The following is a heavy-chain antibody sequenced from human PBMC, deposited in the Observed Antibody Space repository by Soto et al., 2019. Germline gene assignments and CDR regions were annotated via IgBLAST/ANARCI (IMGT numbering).Heavy chain of an antibody. CDR3: ARSRSMITFGGVIVGGGMDV. Sequence: QLQLQESGSGLVKPSQTLSLTCAVSGGSISSGGYSWSWIRQPPGKGLEWIGYIYHSGSTYYNPHSKQRIIISVDSSKNQLSLKLRSVTAADTAVYYCARSRSMITFGGVIVGGGMDVWGQGTTVTVSS. CDR2: IYHSGST. J-gene: IGHJ6*02. CDR1: GGSISSGGYS. D-gene: IGHD3-16*02. V-gene: IGHV4-30-2*01.